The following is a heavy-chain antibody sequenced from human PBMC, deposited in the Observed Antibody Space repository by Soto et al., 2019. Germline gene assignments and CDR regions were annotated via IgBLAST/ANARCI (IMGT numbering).Heavy chain of an antibody. J-gene: IGHJ4*02. CDR2: ISYSVST. Sequence: PSETLSLTCTVSDGSIGSYYLSWIRQPPGKGLEWIAYISYSVSTNYNPSLKNRVTTSLNTSKSQLYLRLTSVTAADTAVYFCARGHPFDYWGQGDLVTVSS. V-gene: IGHV4-59*12. CDR1: DGSIGSYY. CDR3: ARGHPFDY.